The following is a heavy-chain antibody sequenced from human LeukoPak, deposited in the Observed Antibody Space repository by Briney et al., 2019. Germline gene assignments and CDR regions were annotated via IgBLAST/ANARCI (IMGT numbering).Heavy chain of an antibody. CDR1: GFTFSTYG. V-gene: IGHV3-30*02. D-gene: IGHD4/OR15-4a*01. CDR2: IWYDGNEK. Sequence: GGSLRLSCAASGFTFSTYGMHWVRQAPGKGLEWVAFIWYDGNEKHYADSAKGRFTISRDNSKNTLYLQMNSLRAEDTAVYYCAREVNGAIDYWGQGTLVTVSS. CDR3: AREVNGAIDY. J-gene: IGHJ4*02.